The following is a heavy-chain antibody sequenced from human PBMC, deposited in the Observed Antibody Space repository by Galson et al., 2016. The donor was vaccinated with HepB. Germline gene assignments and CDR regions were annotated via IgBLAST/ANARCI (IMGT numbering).Heavy chain of an antibody. J-gene: IGHJ4*02. CDR1: GFSLSTTGVG. D-gene: IGHD6-19*01. CDR3: AHGAGYFDY. Sequence: PALVKPTQTLTLTCTFSGFSLSTTGVGMGWIRQPPGKALEWLALIYCDDDKHYTPSLKSRLTITKDTSKNQVVLTLSNVSPVDTATYYCAHGAGYFDYWGQGTLVTVSS. CDR2: IYCDDDK. V-gene: IGHV2-5*02.